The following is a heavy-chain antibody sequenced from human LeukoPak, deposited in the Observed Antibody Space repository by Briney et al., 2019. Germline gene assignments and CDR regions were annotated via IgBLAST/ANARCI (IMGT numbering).Heavy chain of an antibody. V-gene: IGHV4-61*02. Sequence: SETLSLTCTVSGGSISSGSYYWSWIRQPAGKGLEWIGRIYTSGSTNYNPSLKSRVTISVDTSKNQFSLKLSSVTAADTAVYYCARVRWLRLGLDYWGQGTLVTVSS. CDR1: GGSISSGSYY. D-gene: IGHD5-24*01. J-gene: IGHJ4*02. CDR2: IYTSGST. CDR3: ARVRWLRLGLDY.